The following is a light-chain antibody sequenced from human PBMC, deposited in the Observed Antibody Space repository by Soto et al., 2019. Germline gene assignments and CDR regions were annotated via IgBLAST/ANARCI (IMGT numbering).Light chain of an antibody. J-gene: IGKJ1*01. CDR2: AAS. Sequence: QLTQSPSFLSASVGDRVTITCRASQGISSYLAWYQQKPGKAPKLLIYAASTLQSGVPSRFSGSGSGTEFTLTISSLQPEDFATYYCQQLNSYPRTFGQGTKVEIK. CDR1: QGISSY. V-gene: IGKV1-9*01. CDR3: QQLNSYPRT.